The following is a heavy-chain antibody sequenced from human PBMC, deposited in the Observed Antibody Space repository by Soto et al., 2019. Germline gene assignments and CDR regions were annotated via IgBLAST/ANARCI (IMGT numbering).Heavy chain of an antibody. CDR3: ARVAVTGSSYYYYGMDV. Sequence: SVKVSGKASGVTFSSYAISWVRQAPGQGLEWMGGIIPIFGTANYAQKFQGRVTITADESTSTAYMELSSLRSEDTAVYYCARVAVTGSSYYYYGMDVWGQGTTVTVSS. D-gene: IGHD2-2*01. V-gene: IGHV1-69*13. CDR1: GVTFSSYA. CDR2: IIPIFGTA. J-gene: IGHJ6*02.